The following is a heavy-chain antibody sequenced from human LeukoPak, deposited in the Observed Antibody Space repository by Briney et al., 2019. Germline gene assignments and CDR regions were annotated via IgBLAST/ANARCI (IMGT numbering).Heavy chain of an antibody. CDR2: INPSGGST. Sequence: GASVKVSCKASGYTFTSYYMHWVRQAPGQGLEWMGIINPSGGSTSYAQKFQGRVTMTRDMSTSTVYMELSSLRSEDTAVYYCARDSYYYDSSGYLTLAAHGYYFDYWGQGTLVTVSS. CDR3: ARDSYYYDSSGYLTLAAHGYYFDY. CDR1: GYTFTSYY. V-gene: IGHV1-46*01. J-gene: IGHJ4*02. D-gene: IGHD3-22*01.